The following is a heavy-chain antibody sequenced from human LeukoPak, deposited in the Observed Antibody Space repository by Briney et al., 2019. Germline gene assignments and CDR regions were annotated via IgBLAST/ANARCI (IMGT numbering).Heavy chain of an antibody. Sequence: ASVKVSCKASGYTFTGYYMHWVRQAPGQGLEWMGWINPNSGDTNYAQKFQGRVTMTRDTSISTAYMELSRLTSDDTAVYYCASPLQQLDDLPYYMDVWGTGTTVSVSS. CDR2: INPNSGDT. V-gene: IGHV1-2*02. CDR3: ASPLQQLDDLPYYMDV. J-gene: IGHJ6*03. D-gene: IGHD6-6*01. CDR1: GYTFTGYY.